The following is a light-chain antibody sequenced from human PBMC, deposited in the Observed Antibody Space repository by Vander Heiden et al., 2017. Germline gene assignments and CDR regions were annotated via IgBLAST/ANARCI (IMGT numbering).Light chain of an antibody. V-gene: IGLV1-40*01. CDR3: QSYDSSLSGSV. J-gene: IGLJ2*01. Sequence: SVLNQPPPLSGAPRQGVTSSGTGGSHNIGAGYDVHWYQKLPGTAPKLLIYGNRKRPSGVPDRFSGSKSGTSAPLAITGLQAEDEADYYCQSYDSSLSGSVFGGGTKLTVL. CDR1: SHNIGAGYD. CDR2: GNR.